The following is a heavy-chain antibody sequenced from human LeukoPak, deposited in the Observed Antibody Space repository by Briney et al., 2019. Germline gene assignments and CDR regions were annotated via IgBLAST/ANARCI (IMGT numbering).Heavy chain of an antibody. D-gene: IGHD4-11*01. Sequence: AGGSLRLSCAASGFTFSSYSMNWVRQAPGKGLEWIGSIYSGGETHYNPSLNSRVTIFLDTSKNRFSLNLISVTATDTAVYYRVRDYSNFVQGDWGQGTLVTVSS. J-gene: IGHJ4*02. CDR3: VRDYSNFVQGD. CDR2: IYSGGET. CDR1: GFTFSSYSMN. V-gene: IGHV4-39*02.